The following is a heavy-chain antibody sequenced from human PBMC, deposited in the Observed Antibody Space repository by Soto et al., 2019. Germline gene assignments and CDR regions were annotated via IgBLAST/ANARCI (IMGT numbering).Heavy chain of an antibody. V-gene: IGHV1-8*01. CDR3: ARGYYYGSGSYQAGYYYYYTDV. CDR2: MNPNSGNT. D-gene: IGHD3-10*01. J-gene: IGHJ6*03. Sequence: QVQLVQSGAEVKKPGASVKVSCKASGYTFTSYDINWVRQATGQGLEWMGWMNPNSGNTGYAQKFQGRVTMTRNTSMSTAYMELSSLRSEDTAVYYCARGYYYGSGSYQAGYYYYYTDVWGKGTTVTVSS. CDR1: GYTFTSYD.